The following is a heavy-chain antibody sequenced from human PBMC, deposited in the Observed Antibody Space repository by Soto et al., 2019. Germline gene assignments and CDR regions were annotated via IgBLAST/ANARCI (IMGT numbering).Heavy chain of an antibody. CDR1: CGSFSGFY. Sequence: PSETLSLTCAVHCGSFSGFYWTWIRQPPGKGLEWIGEINHSGNSNYNPPLKSRVTMSLDTSRNQFSLSLNSVTAADTAVYYCARMAGPWYFDLWGRGTLVTVSS. CDR3: ARMAGPWYFDL. CDR2: INHSGNS. J-gene: IGHJ2*01. V-gene: IGHV4-34*01.